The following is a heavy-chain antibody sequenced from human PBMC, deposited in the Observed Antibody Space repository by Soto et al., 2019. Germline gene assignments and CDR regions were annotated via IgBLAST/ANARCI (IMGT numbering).Heavy chain of an antibody. J-gene: IGHJ6*02. CDR1: GFTFDEYA. CDR2: ISWNSGSI. CDR3: AKDIKNRLPFNYYNGMDA. D-gene: IGHD3-16*02. V-gene: IGHV3-9*01. Sequence: EVQLVESGGDLAQPGRSLRLSCAASGFTFDEYAMHWVRQVPGKGLEWVSGISWNSGSIGYADSVRGRFTLSRDNAKNSLYLQMNSLRVEDTTWYYCAKDIKNRLPFNYYNGMDAWRQGTTVTVSS.